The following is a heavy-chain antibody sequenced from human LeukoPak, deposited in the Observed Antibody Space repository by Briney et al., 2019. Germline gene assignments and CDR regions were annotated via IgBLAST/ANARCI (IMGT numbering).Heavy chain of an antibody. D-gene: IGHD6-13*01. CDR1: GDSISGFY. CDR3: AREVVAAAGTVDY. CDR2: IYYSGST. Sequence: SETLSLTCTVSGDSISGFYWSWIRQPPGKGLEWIGYIYYSGSTNYNPSLKSRVAISVDTSKNQFSLKLSSVTAADTAVYYCAREVVAAAGTVDYWGQGTLVTVSS. V-gene: IGHV4-59*01. J-gene: IGHJ4*02.